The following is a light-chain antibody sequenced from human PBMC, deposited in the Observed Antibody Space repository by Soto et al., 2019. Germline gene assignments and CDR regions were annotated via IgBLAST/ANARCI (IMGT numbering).Light chain of an antibody. CDR3: QQYGSSPYT. Sequence: EILLTQSPGTMSLSTWQTTTPTCKSSQSVSSSYLAWYQQKPGQAPRLLIYGASSRATGIPDRFSGSGSGTDFTLTISRLEPEDFAVYYCQQYGSSPYTFGQGTKVDIK. J-gene: IGKJ2*01. V-gene: IGKV3-20*01. CDR2: GAS. CDR1: QSVSSSY.